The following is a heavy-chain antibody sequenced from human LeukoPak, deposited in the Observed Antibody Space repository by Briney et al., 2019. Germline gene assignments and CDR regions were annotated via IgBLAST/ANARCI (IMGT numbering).Heavy chain of an antibody. J-gene: IGHJ6*03. Sequence: SETLSLTCTVSGGSISSTYYYWGWIRQPPGKGLEWIGTTYYSGNTYYNPSLESRVTISVDTSENQFSLNLRSLTAADTAVYYCARLPYSSTYYYYYMDVWGKGTTVTVSS. CDR1: GGSISSTYYY. CDR2: TYYSGNT. CDR3: ARLPYSSTYYYYYMDV. V-gene: IGHV4-39*01. D-gene: IGHD6-13*01.